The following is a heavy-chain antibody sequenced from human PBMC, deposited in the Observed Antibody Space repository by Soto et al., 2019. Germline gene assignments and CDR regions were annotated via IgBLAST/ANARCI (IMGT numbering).Heavy chain of an antibody. CDR3: ARHGSCYCQDY. D-gene: IGHD3-22*01. Sequence: QLQLQESGPGLVQPSETLSLTCTVSGGSISGGNYYWGWIRQPPGKGLEWIGSTSYTGSTDYKPSLQSRVSISVDTSTNQFSLKLTSVTAADTAVYDCARHGSCYCQDYWGQGSLVTVSS. CDR1: GGSISGGNYY. V-gene: IGHV4-39*01. J-gene: IGHJ4*02. CDR2: TSYTGST.